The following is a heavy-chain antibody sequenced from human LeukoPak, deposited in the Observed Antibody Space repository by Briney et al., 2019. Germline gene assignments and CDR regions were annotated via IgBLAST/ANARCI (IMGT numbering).Heavy chain of an antibody. D-gene: IGHD1-26*01. Sequence: GASVKVSCKASGYTFTSYDINWVRQVTGQGLEWMGWMNPNSGNTGYAQKFQGRVTITRNTSISTAYMELSSLRSEDTAVYYCARAEVGATADAFDIWGQGTMVTVSS. V-gene: IGHV1-8*03. CDR1: GYTFTSYD. CDR3: ARAEVGATADAFDI. CDR2: MNPNSGNT. J-gene: IGHJ3*02.